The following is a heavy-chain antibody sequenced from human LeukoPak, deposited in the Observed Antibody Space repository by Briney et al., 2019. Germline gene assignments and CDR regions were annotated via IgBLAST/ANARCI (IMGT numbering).Heavy chain of an antibody. J-gene: IGHJ4*02. CDR1: GAPGFSFSSYG. CDR2: ISYDGSHK. Sequence: GGSLRLSCAASGAPGFSFSSYGMHWVRQAPGQGLEWVSVISYDGSHKYYADYVKGRFTISRDHAKNSLSLQMNSLRAEDTAVYYCTRDRTADYWGQGTLVTVSS. D-gene: IGHD1-14*01. CDR3: TRDRTADY. V-gene: IGHV3-30*03.